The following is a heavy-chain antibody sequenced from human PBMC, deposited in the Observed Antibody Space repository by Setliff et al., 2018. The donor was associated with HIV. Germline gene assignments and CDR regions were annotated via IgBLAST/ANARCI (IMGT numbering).Heavy chain of an antibody. CDR2: IYNTGNT. D-gene: IGHD4-17*01. CDR1: GSSISSVYY. Sequence: SETLSLTCAVSGSSISSVYYWSWVRQPPGKGLEWIGSIYNTGNTYYNSSLRRRVFISRDASKKFFSLKLTSVTAADTAVYYCARHQSVTYANFDHWGQGTLVTVSS. V-gene: IGHV4-38-2*01. J-gene: IGHJ4*02. CDR3: ARHQSVTYANFDH.